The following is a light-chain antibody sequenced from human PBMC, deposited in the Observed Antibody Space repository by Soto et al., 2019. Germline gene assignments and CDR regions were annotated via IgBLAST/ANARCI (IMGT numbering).Light chain of an antibody. CDR2: STX. J-gene: IGLJ3*02. V-gene: IGLV7-43*01. CDR3: LLYYGGAWV. Sequence: QTVVTQEPSLTVSPGGTVTLTCASSTGAVTSGYYPNWFQQKPGQAPRALIXSTXNKXXXXXAXFSGSLLGGKAALTLSGXXXXXXAEYYCLLYYGGAWVFGGGTKLTVL. CDR1: TGAVTSGYY.